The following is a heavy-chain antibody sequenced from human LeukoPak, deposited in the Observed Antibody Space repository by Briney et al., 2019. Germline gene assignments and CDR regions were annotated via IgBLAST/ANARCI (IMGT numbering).Heavy chain of an antibody. J-gene: IGHJ4*02. V-gene: IGHV4-39*07. D-gene: IGHD3-22*01. CDR2: IYYSGST. CDR1: GGSISSSSYY. CDR3: ARGNYYDSSCYSSPFDY. Sequence: SETLSLTCTVSGGSISSSSYYWGWIRQPPGKGLEWIESIYYSGSTYYSPSLKSRVTISVDTSKNQFSLKLSSVTAADTAVYYCARGNYYDSSCYSSPFDYWGRGTLVTVSS.